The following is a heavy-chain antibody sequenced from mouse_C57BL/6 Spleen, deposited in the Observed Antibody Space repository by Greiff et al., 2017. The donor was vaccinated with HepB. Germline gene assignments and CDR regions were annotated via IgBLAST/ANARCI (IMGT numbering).Heavy chain of an antibody. CDR2: INPNYGTT. D-gene: IGHD2-4*01. V-gene: IGHV1-39*01. Sequence: VQLQQSGPELVKPGASVKISCKASGYSFTDYNMNWVKQSNGKSLEWIGVINPNYGTTSYNQKFKGKATLTVDQSSSTAYMQLNSLTSEDSAVYYCARGPDEIYYDYDWYAMDYWGQGTSVTVSS. J-gene: IGHJ4*01. CDR1: GYSFTDYN. CDR3: ARGPDEIYYDYDWYAMDY.